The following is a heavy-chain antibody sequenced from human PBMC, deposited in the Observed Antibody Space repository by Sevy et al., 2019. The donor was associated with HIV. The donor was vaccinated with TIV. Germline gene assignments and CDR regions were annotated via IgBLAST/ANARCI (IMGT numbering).Heavy chain of an antibody. CDR2: IWYDGSNK. D-gene: IGHD6-6*01. Sequence: GGSLRLSCAASGFTFSSYGMHRVRQAPGKGLEWVAVIWYDGSNKYYADSVKGRFTISRDNSKNTLYLQMNSLRAEDTAVYYCARAPRSYSSSSDYYYYYGMDVWGQGTTVTVSS. V-gene: IGHV3-33*01. J-gene: IGHJ6*02. CDR1: GFTFSSYG. CDR3: ARAPRSYSSSSDYYYYYGMDV.